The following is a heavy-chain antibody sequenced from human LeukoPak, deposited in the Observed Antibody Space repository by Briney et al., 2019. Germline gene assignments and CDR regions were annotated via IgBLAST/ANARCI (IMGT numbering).Heavy chain of an antibody. CDR2: VYPGDSDT. V-gene: IGHV5-51*01. J-gene: IGHJ4*02. CDR3: ARHIGLTTKYFDY. CDR1: GYTFTNYW. Sequence: GESLKISCKGSGYTFTNYWIGWVRQMPGKGLEWMGMVYPGDSDTRYRPSFQGHVTISADKSITTAYLQWSSLKASDTAIYYCARHIGLTTKYFDYWGQGTLVTVSS. D-gene: IGHD4/OR15-4a*01.